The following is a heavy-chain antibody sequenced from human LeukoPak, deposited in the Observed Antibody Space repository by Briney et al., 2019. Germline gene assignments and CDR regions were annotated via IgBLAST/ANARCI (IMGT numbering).Heavy chain of an antibody. J-gene: IGHJ3*02. Sequence: GESLKISFKGSGYRFTSYWIGWVRPMPGKGLEWMGIIYPGDSDTRYNPSFQGQVTISADKSISTAYLQWSSLKASDIAMYYCARVGGAVAGRAFDIWGQGTMVTVSS. CDR2: IYPGDSDT. V-gene: IGHV5-51*01. CDR1: GYRFTSYW. CDR3: ARVGGAVAGRAFDI. D-gene: IGHD6-19*01.